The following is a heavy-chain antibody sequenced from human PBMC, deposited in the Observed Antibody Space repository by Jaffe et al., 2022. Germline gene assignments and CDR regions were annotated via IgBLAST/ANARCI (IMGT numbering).Heavy chain of an antibody. Sequence: VQLVESGGGLVKPGGSLRLSCVASGVTLSDAWMSWVRQAPGKGLEWVGRIKSKPQGETRDYAAPVKGRFTISRDDSENTLYLQMNSLKTEDTAVYFCATRDDFCGGDSCYRYFQRWGQGTLVTVSS. CDR2: IKSKPQGETR. J-gene: IGHJ1*01. D-gene: IGHD2-15*01. CDR3: ATRDDFCGGDSCYRYFQR. V-gene: IGHV3-15*01. CDR1: GVTLSDAW.